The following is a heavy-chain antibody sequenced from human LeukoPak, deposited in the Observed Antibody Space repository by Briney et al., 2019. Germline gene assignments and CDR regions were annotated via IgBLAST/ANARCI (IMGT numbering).Heavy chain of an antibody. Sequence: SETLSRTCTVSGGSISSGDYYWSWIRQPPGKGLEWIGYIYYSGSTYYNPSLKSRVTISVDTSKNQFSLRLSSVTAADTAMYYCARAHYDILTGYYNVLDYWGQGTLVTVSS. V-gene: IGHV4-30-4*01. J-gene: IGHJ4*02. CDR2: IYYSGST. D-gene: IGHD3-9*01. CDR1: GGSISSGDYY. CDR3: ARAHYDILTGYYNVLDY.